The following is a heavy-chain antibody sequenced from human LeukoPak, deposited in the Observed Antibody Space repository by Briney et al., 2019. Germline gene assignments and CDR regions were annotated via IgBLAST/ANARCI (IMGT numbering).Heavy chain of an antibody. J-gene: IGHJ4*02. CDR2: IYYSGST. CDR3: ARVRTPMAPFDY. V-gene: IGHV4-31*03. CDR1: GGSISSGGYY. Sequence: SETLSLTCTVSGGSISSGGYYWSWIRQHPGKGLEWIGYIYYSGSTYYNPSLKSRVTISVDTSKNQFSLKLSSVTAADTAVYYCARVRTPMAPFDYWGQGTLVTVPS. D-gene: IGHD5-18*01.